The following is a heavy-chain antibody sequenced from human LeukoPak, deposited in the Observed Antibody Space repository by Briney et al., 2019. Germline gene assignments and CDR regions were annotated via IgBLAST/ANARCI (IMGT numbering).Heavy chain of an antibody. V-gene: IGHV4-39*01. D-gene: IGHD2-15*01. CDR3: ARHRLPAAQGSWFDP. CDR2: IYYSGST. J-gene: IGHJ5*02. Sequence: SETLSLTCTVSGGSISSSSYYWGWIRQPPGKGLEWIGSIYYSGSTYYNPSLKSRVTISVDTSKNQFSLKLSSVTAADTAVYYCARHRLPAAQGSWFDPWGQGTLVTVSS. CDR1: GGSISSSSYY.